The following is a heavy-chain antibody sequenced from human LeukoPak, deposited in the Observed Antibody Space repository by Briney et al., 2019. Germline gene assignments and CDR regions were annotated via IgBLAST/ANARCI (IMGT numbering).Heavy chain of an antibody. V-gene: IGHV1-24*01. CDR2: FDTQEGET. CDR1: GHTLTELS. Sequence: ASVKVSCKISGHTLTELSIHWMRQAPGKGLEWMGGFDTQEGETIFAQNFQGRVTMTEDTSSDTAYMELSSLTSEDTAVYYCATPPVWFGEFMSGNSILGYLQDWGQGTLVTVSS. D-gene: IGHD3-10*01. J-gene: IGHJ1*01. CDR3: ATPPVWFGEFMSGNSILGYLQD.